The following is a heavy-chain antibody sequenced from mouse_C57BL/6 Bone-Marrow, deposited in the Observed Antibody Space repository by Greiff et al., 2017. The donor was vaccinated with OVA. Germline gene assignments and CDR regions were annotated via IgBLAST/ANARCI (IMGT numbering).Heavy chain of an antibody. J-gene: IGHJ3*01. CDR2: IDPDTGGT. V-gene: IGHV1-15*01. Sequence: QVQLQQSGAELVRPGASVTLSCKASGYTFTDYEMHWVKQTPVHGLEWIGAIDPDTGGTAYNQKFKGKAILTADKSSSTAYMELRSLTSEDSAVYYCTIRGFAYWGQGTLVTVSA. CDR1: GYTFTDYE. CDR3: TIRGFAY.